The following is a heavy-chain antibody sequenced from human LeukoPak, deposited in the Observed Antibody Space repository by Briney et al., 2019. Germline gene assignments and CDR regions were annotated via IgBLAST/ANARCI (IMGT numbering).Heavy chain of an antibody. V-gene: IGHV3-23*01. CDR2: ITGSGGNT. CDR1: GFIFSSYS. D-gene: IGHD6-13*01. J-gene: IGHJ6*02. Sequence: GGSLRLSCAASGFIFSSYSMSWVRQAPGKGLEWVSVITGSGGNTYYADSVRGRFTISKDISKNTVYLQMSSLRVDDTAVCYCAKAASSSWPSYYYGMDVWGQGTTVTVSS. CDR3: AKAASSSWPSYYYGMDV.